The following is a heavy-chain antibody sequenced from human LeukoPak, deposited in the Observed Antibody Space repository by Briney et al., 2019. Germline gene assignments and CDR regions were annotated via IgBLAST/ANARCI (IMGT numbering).Heavy chain of an antibody. Sequence: GGSLRLSCAASGFTFDDYGMSWVRQAPGKGLEWVSGINWNGGSTGYADSVKGRFTISRDNAKNSLYLQMNSLRAEDTALYYCARVSTPALYYYYYYYMDVWGKGTTVTVSS. V-gene: IGHV3-20*04. J-gene: IGHJ6*03. D-gene: IGHD3-16*01. CDR1: GFTFDDYG. CDR3: ARVSTPALYYYYYYYMDV. CDR2: INWNGGST.